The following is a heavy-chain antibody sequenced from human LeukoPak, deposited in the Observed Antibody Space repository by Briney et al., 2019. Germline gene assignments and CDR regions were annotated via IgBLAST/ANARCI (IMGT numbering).Heavy chain of an antibody. D-gene: IGHD1-26*01. CDR3: ARGPQRELTRVGAFDI. Sequence: PSETLSLTRTVSGVSISSSNSYWSWIRQPPGKGLEWIGEINHSGSTNYNPSLESRVTISVDTSKNQFSLKLSSVTAADTAVYYCARGPQRELTRVGAFDIWGQGTMVTVSS. CDR2: INHSGST. V-gene: IGHV4-39*07. J-gene: IGHJ3*02. CDR1: GVSISSSNSY.